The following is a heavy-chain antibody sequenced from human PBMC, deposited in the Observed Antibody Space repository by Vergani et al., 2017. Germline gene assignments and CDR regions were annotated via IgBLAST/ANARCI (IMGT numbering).Heavy chain of an antibody. CDR1: GFDFSSYI. D-gene: IGHD2-2*01. V-gene: IGHV3-48*01. J-gene: IGHJ3*01. CDR2: VSTGPKSQ. CDR3: AREYSSTSGRAFDF. Sequence: QLVESGGGWVQPGGSLRLSCVVSGFDFSSYIMNWVRQAPGKGLEWVSFVSTGPKSQSYAESVKGRFTISRDSAKNSLYLQMDSLRAEDTAVYYCAREYSSTSGRAFDFWGQGTKVTVSS.